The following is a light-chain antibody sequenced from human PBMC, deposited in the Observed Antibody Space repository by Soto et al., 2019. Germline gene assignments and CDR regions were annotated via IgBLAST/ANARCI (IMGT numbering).Light chain of an antibody. CDR2: DAS. CDR1: QSVSSY. J-gene: IGKJ5*01. CDR3: QQRSNWPPSIT. V-gene: IGKV3-11*01. Sequence: EIVLTQSPATLSLSPGERATLSCRASQSVSSYLAWYQQKPGQAPRLLIYDASNRATGIPARFSGSGSGTDFTLTISSLEPEDFADYCQQRSNWPPSITFGQGTRLEIK.